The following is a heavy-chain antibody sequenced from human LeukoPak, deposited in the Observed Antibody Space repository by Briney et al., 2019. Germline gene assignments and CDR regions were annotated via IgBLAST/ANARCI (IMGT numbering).Heavy chain of an antibody. J-gene: IGHJ4*02. CDR3: ARSVFDFWSGYSSGGNYYFDY. Sequence: PSETLSLTCTVSGGSISSSSYYWGWIRQPPGKGLEWIGSIYYSGSTYYNPSLKSRVTISVDTSKNQFSLKLSSVTAADTAVYYRARSVFDFWSGYSSGGNYYFDYWGQGTLVTVSS. CDR1: GGSISSSSYY. V-gene: IGHV4-39*01. D-gene: IGHD3-3*01. CDR2: IYYSGST.